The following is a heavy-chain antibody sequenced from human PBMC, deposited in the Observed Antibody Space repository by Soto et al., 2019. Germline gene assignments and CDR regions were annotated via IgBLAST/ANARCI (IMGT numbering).Heavy chain of an antibody. D-gene: IGHD6-13*01. CDR2: VSGSGGST. CDR1: GFTFSSYA. V-gene: IGHV3-23*01. Sequence: PGGSLRLSCAASGFTFSSYAMSWVRQAPGKGLEWVSAVSGSGGSTYYADSVKGRYTISRDNSKNTLYLQMNSLRAEDTAVYYCAKDYRQHPSGGDYWGQGTLVTVSS. J-gene: IGHJ4*02. CDR3: AKDYRQHPSGGDY.